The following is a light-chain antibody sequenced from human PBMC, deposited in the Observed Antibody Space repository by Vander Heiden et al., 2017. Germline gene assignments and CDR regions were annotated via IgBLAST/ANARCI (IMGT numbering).Light chain of an antibody. V-gene: IGLV2-14*01. Sequence: QPALTQPASVSTSPPQSITISCTGTSSDVGGYNYVSWYQQHPGKAPKVMIYDVTNRPSGISNRFSGSKSGNTASLTISGLQAEDEADYYCSSYTRSNTRVFGGGTKLTVL. CDR1: SSDVGGYNY. J-gene: IGLJ3*02. CDR2: DVT. CDR3: SSYTRSNTRV.